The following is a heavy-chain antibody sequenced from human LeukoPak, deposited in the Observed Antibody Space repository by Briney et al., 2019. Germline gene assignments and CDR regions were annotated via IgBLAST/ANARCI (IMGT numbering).Heavy chain of an antibody. Sequence: GGSLRLSCAASGFTFSSYAMSWVRQAPGKGLEWVSAISGSGGSTYYVDSVKGRFTISRDNSKNTLYLQMNSLRAEDTAVYYCAKALIGTGAYFQHWGHGTLVTVSS. CDR2: ISGSGGST. CDR1: GFTFSSYA. J-gene: IGHJ1*01. CDR3: AKALIGTGAYFQH. D-gene: IGHD1-1*01. V-gene: IGHV3-23*01.